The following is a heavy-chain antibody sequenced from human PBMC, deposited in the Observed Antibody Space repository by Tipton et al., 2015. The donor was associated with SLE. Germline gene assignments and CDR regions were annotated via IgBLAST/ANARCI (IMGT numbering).Heavy chain of an antibody. V-gene: IGHV4-59*08. J-gene: IGHJ4*02. CDR3: ARLTPWGYDY. CDR1: GDSIGNYY. CDR2: TYNTETT. Sequence: SLTCTVSGDSIGNYYWTWIRQPPGRGLEWIGYTYNTETTRYNPALKSRVIISVDTSRNQFSLKVTSVTAADTAVYYCARLTPWGYDYWGPGMLVPVSS. D-gene: IGHD7-27*01.